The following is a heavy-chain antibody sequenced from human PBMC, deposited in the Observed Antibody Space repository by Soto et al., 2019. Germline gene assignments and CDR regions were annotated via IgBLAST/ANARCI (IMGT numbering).Heavy chain of an antibody. CDR1: GYTFTSYG. D-gene: IGHD4-17*01. Sequence: QVQLVQSGAEVKKPGASVKVSCRASGYTFTSYGISWVRQAPGQGLEWMGWISAYTGNTNYAQRLQGRVTMTTDTSTSTAYMELSSLRSDDTAVYYCAIDRAYGAWFDPWGQGTLVTASS. J-gene: IGHJ5*02. CDR3: AIDRAYGAWFDP. CDR2: ISAYTGNT. V-gene: IGHV1-18*01.